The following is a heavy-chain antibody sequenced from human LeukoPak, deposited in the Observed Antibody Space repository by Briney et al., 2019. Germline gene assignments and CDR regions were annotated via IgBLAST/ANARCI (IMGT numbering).Heavy chain of an antibody. CDR3: VRQFAS. CDR1: GFTFSSYW. Sequence: GGSLRLSCAASGFTFSSYWMNWVRQAPGKGLVWVSRIASDGSSTTYADSVKGRSTISRDNGKSSLYLQMNSLRVEDTALYYCVRQFASWGQGTLVTVSS. J-gene: IGHJ4*02. CDR2: IASDGSST. V-gene: IGHV3-74*01.